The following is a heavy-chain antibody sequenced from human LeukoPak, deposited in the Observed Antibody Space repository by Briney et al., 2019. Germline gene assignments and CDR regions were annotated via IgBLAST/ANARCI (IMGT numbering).Heavy chain of an antibody. Sequence: QPGGSLRVSCAASGFTFSSYAMNWVRQAPGKGLEWVSVISGSGGSTDYADSVKGRFTISRDNSKNTLYLQMNSLRAEDTAIYYCAKSFTGYYGMDVWGQGTTVTVSS. V-gene: IGHV3-23*01. CDR3: AKSFTGYYGMDV. J-gene: IGHJ6*02. CDR1: GFTFSSYA. CDR2: ISGSGGST.